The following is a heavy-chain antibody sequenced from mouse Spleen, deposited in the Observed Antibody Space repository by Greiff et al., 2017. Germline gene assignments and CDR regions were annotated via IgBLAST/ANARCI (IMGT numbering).Heavy chain of an antibody. D-gene: IGHD2-5*01. J-gene: IGHJ2*01. CDR1: GFTFSDYG. V-gene: IGHV5-17*01. CDR3: ARGHYSNYGDY. Sequence: EVKLMESGGGLVKPGGSLKLSCAASGFTFSDYGMHWVRQAPEKGLEWVAYISSGSSTIYYADTVKGRFTISRDNAKNTLFLQMTSLRSEDTAMYYCARGHYSNYGDYWGQGTTLTVSS. CDR2: ISSGSSTI.